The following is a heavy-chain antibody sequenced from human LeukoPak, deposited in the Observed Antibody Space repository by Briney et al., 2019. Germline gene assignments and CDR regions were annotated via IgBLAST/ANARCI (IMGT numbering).Heavy chain of an antibody. V-gene: IGHV3-21*01. Sequence: GGSLRLSCAASGFTVSSNYMNWVRQAPGKGLEWVSSISSSSSYIYYADSVKGRFTISRDNAKNSLYLQMNSLRAEDTAVYYCARETPRRGETRDGYRWGQGTLVTVSS. CDR1: GFTVSSNY. J-gene: IGHJ4*02. CDR2: ISSSSSYI. D-gene: IGHD5-24*01. CDR3: ARETPRRGETRDGYR.